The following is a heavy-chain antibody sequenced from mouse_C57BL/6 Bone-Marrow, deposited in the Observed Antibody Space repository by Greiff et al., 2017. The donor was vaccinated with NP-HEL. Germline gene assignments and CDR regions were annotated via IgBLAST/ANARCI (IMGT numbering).Heavy chain of an antibody. V-gene: IGHV14-2*01. CDR1: GFNIKDYY. D-gene: IGHD6-1*01. CDR2: IDPEDGET. CDR3: ARRSSLAWFAY. Sequence: VQLQQSGAELVKPGASVKLSCTASGFNIKDYYMHWVKQRTEQGLEWIGRIDPEDGETKYAPNFQGKATITADTSSNTAYLQLSSLTSEDTAVYYCARRSSLAWFAYWGQGTLVTVSA. J-gene: IGHJ3*01.